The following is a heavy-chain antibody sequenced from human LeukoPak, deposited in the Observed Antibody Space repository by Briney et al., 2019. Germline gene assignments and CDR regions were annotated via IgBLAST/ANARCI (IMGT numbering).Heavy chain of an antibody. V-gene: IGHV3-15*07. J-gene: IGHJ4*02. D-gene: IGHD3-10*01. CDR3: IRYSMVRGVINDY. Sequence: PGGSLRLSCAASGFSFSNAWMNWVRQAPGKGLEWVGRIKRKNQSGATEYAAAVKGRFTISREDSENTLYLQMNSLKTEDTAVYYCIRYSMVRGVINDYWGQGTLVTVSS. CDR1: GFSFSNAW. CDR2: IKRKNQSGAT.